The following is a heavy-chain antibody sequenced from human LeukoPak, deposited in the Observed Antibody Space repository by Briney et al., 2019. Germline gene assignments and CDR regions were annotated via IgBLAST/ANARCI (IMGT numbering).Heavy chain of an antibody. CDR3: TRDRYVPHY. D-gene: IGHD3-16*01. CDR2: IRHKPYGGTA. V-gene: IGHV3-49*04. J-gene: IGHJ4*02. Sequence: GGSLRLSCTASGFTFGDYAMSWVRQAPGKGLEWVGFIRHKPYGGTAEYAASVKGRFTISRDDSKSIAYLEMNSLKTEDTAAYYCTRDRYVPHYWGQGTLVTVSS. CDR1: GFTFGDYA.